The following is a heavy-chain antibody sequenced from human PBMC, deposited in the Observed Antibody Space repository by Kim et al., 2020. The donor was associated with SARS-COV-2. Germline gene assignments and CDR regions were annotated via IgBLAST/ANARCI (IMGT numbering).Heavy chain of an antibody. D-gene: IGHD2-21*02. Sequence: GGSLRLSCAASGFTFSSYGMHWVRQAPGKGLEWVAVISYDGSNKYYADSVKGRFTISRDNSKNTLYLQMNSLRAEDTAVYYCAKQKVVVTAMVNSYYFDYWGQGTLVTVSS. J-gene: IGHJ4*02. CDR1: GFTFSSYG. V-gene: IGHV3-30*18. CDR3: AKQKVVVTAMVNSYYFDY. CDR2: ISYDGSNK.